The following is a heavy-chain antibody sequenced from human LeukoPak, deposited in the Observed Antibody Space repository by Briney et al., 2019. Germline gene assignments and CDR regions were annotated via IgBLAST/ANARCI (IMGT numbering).Heavy chain of an antibody. CDR2: INPSGSST. Sequence: ASVKVSCKASGYSFTSHYMHWVRQAPGQGLEWMGLINPSGSSTLYAQKFEGRVTMTRDMSTTTDYMELSSLRSEDTAVYYCARDNSVGDIAWWFDPWGQGTLVTVSS. CDR3: ARDNSVGDIAWWFDP. J-gene: IGHJ5*02. CDR1: GYSFTSHY. V-gene: IGHV1-46*01. D-gene: IGHD3-16*02.